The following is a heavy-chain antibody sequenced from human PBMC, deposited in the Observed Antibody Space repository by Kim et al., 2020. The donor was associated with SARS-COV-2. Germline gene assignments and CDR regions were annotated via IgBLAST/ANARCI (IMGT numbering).Heavy chain of an antibody. V-gene: IGHV1-46*01. J-gene: IGHJ6*03. Sequence: QQFQGQVTMTRDTSTSTVYMELTRLRSEDTSVYYCARARTNPGDYMDVWGKGTTVTVSS. CDR3: ARARTNPGDYMDV.